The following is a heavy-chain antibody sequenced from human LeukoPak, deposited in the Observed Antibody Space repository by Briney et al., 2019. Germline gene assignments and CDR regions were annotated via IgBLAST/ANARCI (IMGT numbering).Heavy chain of an antibody. Sequence: ASVKVSCKASGYTFTSYDINWVRQATGQGLEWMGWMNPNSGNTGYAQKFQGRVTMTRNTSISTAYMELSSLRSEDTAVYYCARTYYDYVWGSYRPIDYWDQGTLVTVSS. D-gene: IGHD3-16*02. CDR3: ARTYYDYVWGSYRPIDY. CDR2: MNPNSGNT. J-gene: IGHJ4*02. CDR1: GYTFTSYD. V-gene: IGHV1-8*01.